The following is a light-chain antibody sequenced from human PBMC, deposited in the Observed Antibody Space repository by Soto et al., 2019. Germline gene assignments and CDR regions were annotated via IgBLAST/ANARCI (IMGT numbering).Light chain of an antibody. CDR1: QTVRNNY. CDR3: QQYGSSPPLT. J-gene: IGKJ4*01. V-gene: IGKV3-20*01. Sequence: EFFLTQSPGTLSLSPWEIATLSWRASQTVRNNYLAWYQQKPGQAPRLLIYDASSRATGIPDRFSGGGSGTDFTLTISRLEPEDFAVYYCQQYGSSPPLTFGGGTKVDI. CDR2: DAS.